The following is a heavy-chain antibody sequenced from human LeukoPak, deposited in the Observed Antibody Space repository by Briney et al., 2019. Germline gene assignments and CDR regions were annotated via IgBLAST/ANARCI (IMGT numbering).Heavy chain of an antibody. CDR3: ARMRSHIWSDP. J-gene: IGHJ5*02. CDR1: GGSISSSSYY. V-gene: IGHV4-39*07. CDR2: IYYSGST. Sequence: SETLSLTCTVSGGSISSSSYYWGWIRQPPGKGLEWIGSIYYSGSTYYNPSLKSRVTISVDTSKNQFSLKLSSVTAADTAVYYCARMRSHIWSDPWGQGTLVTVSS.